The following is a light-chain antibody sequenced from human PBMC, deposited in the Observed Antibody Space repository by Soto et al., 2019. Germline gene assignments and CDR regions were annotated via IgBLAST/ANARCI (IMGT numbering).Light chain of an antibody. CDR3: QQSSSAPFN. J-gene: IGKJ2*01. V-gene: IGKV1-39*01. CDR2: AAS. Sequence: DIQMTQSPSSLAASVGDRVTITCRTSQTINTYLNWYQQQPGKAPKLLIYAASNLQSGVPSRFSGSGSGTDFTLTITSLQPEDFAAYFCQQSSSAPFNFGPGAQLQIK. CDR1: QTINTY.